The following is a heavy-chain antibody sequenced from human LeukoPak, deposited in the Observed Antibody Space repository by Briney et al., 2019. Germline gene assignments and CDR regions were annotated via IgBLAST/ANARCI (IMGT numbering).Heavy chain of an antibody. CDR3: ARGYSSGWYWEYFQH. CDR2: ISSSSSYI. CDR1: GFTFDDYG. J-gene: IGHJ1*01. D-gene: IGHD6-19*01. Sequence: PGGSLRLSCAASGFTFDDYGMSWVRQAPGKGLEWVSSISSSSSYIYYADSVKGRFTISRDNAKNSLYLQMNSLRAEDTAVYYCARGYSSGWYWEYFQHWGQGTLVTVSS. V-gene: IGHV3-21*01.